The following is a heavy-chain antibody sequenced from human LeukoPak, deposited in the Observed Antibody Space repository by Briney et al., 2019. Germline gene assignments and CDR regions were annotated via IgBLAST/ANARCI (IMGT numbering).Heavy chain of an antibody. J-gene: IGHJ4*02. Sequence: ASVKVSCKASGYTFTDYYIHWVRQAPGQGLEWMGWINPNTGDTNYAQNFQGRVTMTRDTSISTAYMELSSLRSEDTAVYYCARLPGILTGYYPTGLDYWGQGTLVTVSS. V-gene: IGHV1-2*02. CDR1: GYTFTDYY. CDR2: INPNTGDT. D-gene: IGHD3-9*01. CDR3: ARLPGILTGYYPTGLDY.